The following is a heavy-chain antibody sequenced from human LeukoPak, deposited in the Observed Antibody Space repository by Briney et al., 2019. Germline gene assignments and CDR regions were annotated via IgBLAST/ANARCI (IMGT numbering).Heavy chain of an antibody. V-gene: IGHV3-53*01. CDR2: IYSGGST. D-gene: IGHD1-20*01. CDR3: ARVKVTGIQDWFDP. CDR1: GFTVSSNY. Sequence: GGSLRLSCAASGFTVSSNYMSWVRQAPGKGLEWVSVIYSGGSTYYEVSVKGRFTISRHNSKNSLYLQMNSQTAEDTALYFCARVKVTGIQDWFDPWGQGTLVTVSS. J-gene: IGHJ5*02.